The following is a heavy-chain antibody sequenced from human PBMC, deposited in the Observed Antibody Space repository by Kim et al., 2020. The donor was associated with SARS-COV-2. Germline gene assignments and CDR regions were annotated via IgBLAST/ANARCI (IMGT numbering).Heavy chain of an antibody. CDR1: GGSISSSSYY. V-gene: IGHV4-39*01. Sequence: SETLSLTCTVSGGSISSSSYYWGWIRQPPGKGLEWIGSIYYSGSTYYNPSLKSRVTISVDTSKNQFSLKLSSVTAADTAVYYCARQGKVVLFFFSRTDPKRSNWFDPWGQGTLVTVSS. D-gene: IGHD3-16*01. CDR3: ARQGKVVLFFFSRTDPKRSNWFDP. J-gene: IGHJ5*02. CDR2: IYYSGST.